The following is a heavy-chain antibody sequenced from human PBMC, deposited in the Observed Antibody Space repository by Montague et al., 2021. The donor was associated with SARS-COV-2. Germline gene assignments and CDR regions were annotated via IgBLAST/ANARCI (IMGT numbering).Heavy chain of an antibody. CDR3: ARGDVDTAMGYYFGY. D-gene: IGHD5-18*01. Sequence: SETLSLTCTVSGGSISSYYWSWIRQPPGKGLEWIGYIYYSGSTNYNPSLKSRVTISVDTSKNQFSLKLSSVTAADTAVYYCARGDVDTAMGYYFGYWGQGTLVTVSS. CDR2: IYYSGST. J-gene: IGHJ4*02. CDR1: GGSISSYY. V-gene: IGHV4-59*01.